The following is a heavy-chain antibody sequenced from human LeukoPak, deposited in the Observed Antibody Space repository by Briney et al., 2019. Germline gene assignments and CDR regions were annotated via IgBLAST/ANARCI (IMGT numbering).Heavy chain of an antibody. CDR2: IIPIFGTA. D-gene: IGHD6-13*01. Sequence: GSSVKVSCKASGGTFSSYAISWVRQAPGQGLEWMGGIIPIFGTANYAQKFQGRVTITTDESTSTAYMELSSLRSEDTAVYYCARRARIAAAASRGYFDYWGQGTLVTVSS. CDR1: GGTFSSYA. V-gene: IGHV1-69*05. J-gene: IGHJ4*02. CDR3: ARRARIAAAASRGYFDY.